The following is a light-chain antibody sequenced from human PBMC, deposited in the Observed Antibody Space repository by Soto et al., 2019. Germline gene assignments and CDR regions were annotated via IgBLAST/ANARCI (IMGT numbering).Light chain of an antibody. V-gene: IGKV2-28*01. J-gene: IGKJ1*01. CDR2: LGS. Sequence: DIVMTQSPLSLPVIPGEPASISCRSSESLLHADGYNYLDWYLQKPGRSPQLLIYLGSNRASGVPDGFSGSGSGTDFTLKISRVEPEDVGVYYCMQALQTPWTFGPGTKVDIK. CDR1: ESLLHADGYNY. CDR3: MQALQTPWT.